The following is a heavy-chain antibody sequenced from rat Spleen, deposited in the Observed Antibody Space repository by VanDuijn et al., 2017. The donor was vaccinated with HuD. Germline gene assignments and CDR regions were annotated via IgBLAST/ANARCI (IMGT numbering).Heavy chain of an antibody. D-gene: IGHD2-7*01. V-gene: IGHV5-19*01. CDR1: GFTFSNHG. J-gene: IGHJ3*01. CDR3: APHGPRISRFAY. Sequence: EVQLVESGGGLVQPGRSLKVSCVASGFTFSNHGMHWIRQAPAKGLEWVASISPTGGSTYYRDAVKGRFTISRDNTKSTLYHQLDSLRSEDTATYYFAPHGPRISRFAYLGQCSLVTLSS. CDR2: ISPTGGST.